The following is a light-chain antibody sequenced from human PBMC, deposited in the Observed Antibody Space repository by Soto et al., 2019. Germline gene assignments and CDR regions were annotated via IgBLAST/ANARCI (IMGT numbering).Light chain of an antibody. CDR3: HSYDSSLSDVL. V-gene: IGLV1-40*01. CDR1: SSNIGAGHH. CDR2: DND. Sequence: QSVLTQPPSVSGATGQRVTVSCTGSSSNIGAGHHVHWYQQLPGTAPKLLIFDNDNRPSGVPDRFSGSKSGTSASLAISGLQAEDEAEYYCHSYDSSLSDVLFGGGTKLTVL. J-gene: IGLJ2*01.